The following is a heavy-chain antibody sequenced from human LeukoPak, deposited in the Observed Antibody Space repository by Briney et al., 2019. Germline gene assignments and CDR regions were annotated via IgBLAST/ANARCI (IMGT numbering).Heavy chain of an antibody. V-gene: IGHV3-7*03. D-gene: IGHD6-13*01. CDR3: ARSIPYGTTWYGRSDY. J-gene: IGHJ4*02. CDR1: GFTISSYW. CDR2: IKPDGTTK. Sequence: GGSLRLSCVASGFTISSYWMHWVRQAPGKGLEWVANIKPDGTTKFYVDSVKGRFTISRDNALNSLYLQMNSLRAEDTAIYYCARSIPYGTTWYGRSDYWGQGTLVTVSS.